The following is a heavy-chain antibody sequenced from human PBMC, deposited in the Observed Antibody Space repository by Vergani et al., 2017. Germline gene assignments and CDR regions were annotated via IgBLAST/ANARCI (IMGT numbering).Heavy chain of an antibody. J-gene: IGHJ6*03. CDR3: AREGYSSSSGGYYYYMDV. CDR1: GFTFSSYA. CDR2: ISGSGGST. D-gene: IGHD6-6*01. V-gene: IGHV3-23*01. Sequence: EVQLLESGGGLVQPGGSLRLSCAASGFTFSSYAMSWVRQAPGKGLEWVSAISGSGGSTYYADSVKGWFTISRDNSKNSLYLQMNSLRAEDTAVYYCAREGYSSSSGGYYYYMDVWGKGTTVTVSS.